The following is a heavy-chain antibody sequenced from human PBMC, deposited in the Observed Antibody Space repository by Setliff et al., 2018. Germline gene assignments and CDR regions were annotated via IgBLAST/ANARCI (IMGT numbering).Heavy chain of an antibody. D-gene: IGHD1-26*01. CDR3: VRPLHIMGTSTAYAFDI. CDR1: EFTLSTYW. CDR2: INSDGSTT. Sequence: LRLSCAASEFTLSTYWIHWVRQAPRKGLVWVSRINSDGSTTTYADSVKGRFTISRDNGKNTVYLQMNSLRAEDTAMYYCVRPLHIMGTSTAYAFDIWGQGTMVTVSS. V-gene: IGHV3-74*01. J-gene: IGHJ3*02.